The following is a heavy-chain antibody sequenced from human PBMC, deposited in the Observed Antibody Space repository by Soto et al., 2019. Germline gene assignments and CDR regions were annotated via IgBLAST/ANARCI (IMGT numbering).Heavy chain of an antibody. CDR1: GGSISSGGYY. Sequence: SETLSLTCTVSGGSISSGGYYWSWIRQHPGKGLEWIGYIYYSGSTYYNPSLKSRVTISVDTSKNQFSLKLSSVTAADTAVYYCARVKIVVVPAATATHFDYWGQGTLVTVSS. V-gene: IGHV4-31*03. D-gene: IGHD2-2*01. CDR3: ARVKIVVVPAATATHFDY. CDR2: IYYSGST. J-gene: IGHJ4*02.